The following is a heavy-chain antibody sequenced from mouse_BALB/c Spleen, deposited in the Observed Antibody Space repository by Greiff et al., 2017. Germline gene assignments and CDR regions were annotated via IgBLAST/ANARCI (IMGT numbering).Heavy chain of an antibody. J-gene: IGHJ1*01. CDR1: GFTFSSYT. V-gene: IGHV5-6-4*01. Sequence: EVHLVESGGGLVKPGGSLKLSCAASGFTFSSYTMSWVRQTPEKRLEWVATISSGGSYTYYPDSVKGRFTISRDNAKNTLYLQMSSLKSEDTAMYYCTRDDGSSPGDWYFDVWGAGTTVTVSS. D-gene: IGHD1-1*01. CDR2: ISSGGSYT. CDR3: TRDDGSSPGDWYFDV.